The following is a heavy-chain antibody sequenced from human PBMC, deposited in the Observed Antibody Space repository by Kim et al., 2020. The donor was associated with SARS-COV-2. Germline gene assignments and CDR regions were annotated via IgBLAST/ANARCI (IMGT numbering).Heavy chain of an antibody. CDR3: AREVVWVGELLHYYYYYYALGV. CDR2: INSDGSST. Sequence: GGSLRLSCAASGFTFSSYWMHWVRQAPGKGLVWVSRINSDGSSTDYADSVKGRFTISRDNAKNTLYLQMNSLRAEDTAVYYCAREVVWVGELLHYYYYYYALGVWGHWPTV. V-gene: IGHV3-74*01. CDR1: GFTFSSYW. J-gene: IGHJ6*02. D-gene: IGHD3-10*01.